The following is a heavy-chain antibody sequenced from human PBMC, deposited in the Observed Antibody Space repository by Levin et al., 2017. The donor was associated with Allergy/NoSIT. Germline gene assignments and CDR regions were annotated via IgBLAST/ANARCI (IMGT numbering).Heavy chain of an antibody. CDR1: GFTFSSYG. CDR3: AKDYGADY. V-gene: IGHV3-30*18. D-gene: IGHD4-17*01. J-gene: IGHJ4*02. CDR2: ISYDGSNR. Sequence: PGGSLRLSCAASGFTFSSYGMHWVRQAPGKGLEWVAVISYDGSNRYYADSVKGRFTISRDNSKNTLYLQMNSLRAEDTAVYYCAKDYGADYWGQGTLVTVSS.